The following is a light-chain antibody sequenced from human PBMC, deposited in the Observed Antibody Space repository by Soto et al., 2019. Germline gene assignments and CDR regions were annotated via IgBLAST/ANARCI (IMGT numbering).Light chain of an antibody. CDR2: GAS. CDR3: QQLNSYPYT. CDR1: QGIRTD. Sequence: DIQMTQSPSSLSASVGDRVTITCRASQGIRTDLVWYQQKPGKAPKRLIYGASSLQSGVPSRFSGSGSGTEFTLTVSSLQPEDFATYYCQQLNSYPYTFGQGTKLEIK. J-gene: IGKJ2*01. V-gene: IGKV1-17*01.